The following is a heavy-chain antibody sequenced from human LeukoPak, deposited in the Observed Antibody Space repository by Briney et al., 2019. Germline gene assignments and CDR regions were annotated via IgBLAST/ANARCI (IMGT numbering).Heavy chain of an antibody. V-gene: IGHV1-2*02. CDR1: GYTFIDNY. D-gene: IGHD3-16*01. J-gene: IGHJ4*02. CDR2: INPNSGGT. Sequence: ASVKVSCKASGYTFIDNYIHWVRQAPGQGFEWMGWINPNSGGTNYAQKFQGRVTMTRDTSISTAYMELSRLRSDDTAVYYCARDVYVWGSSFDYWGQGTLVTVSS. CDR3: ARDVYVWGSSFDY.